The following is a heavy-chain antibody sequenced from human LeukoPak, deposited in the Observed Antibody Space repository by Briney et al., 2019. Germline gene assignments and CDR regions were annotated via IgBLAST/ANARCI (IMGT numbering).Heavy chain of an antibody. Sequence: GGSLRLSCEASGFTFSSYSMIWVRQAPGKGLEWVAFIRYDGSHKYYTDSVKGRFTISRDNSKNTLYLQMNNLRAEDTAVYYCAITIFGVARAPVDYWGQGTLVTVSS. CDR3: AITIFGVARAPVDY. D-gene: IGHD3-3*01. J-gene: IGHJ4*02. V-gene: IGHV3-30*02. CDR2: IRYDGSHK. CDR1: GFTFSSYS.